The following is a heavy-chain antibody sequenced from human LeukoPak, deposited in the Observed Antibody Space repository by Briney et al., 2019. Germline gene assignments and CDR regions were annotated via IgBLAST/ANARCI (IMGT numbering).Heavy chain of an antibody. D-gene: IGHD6-19*01. V-gene: IGHV3-30*04. CDR1: RFTFSSYA. J-gene: IGHJ4*02. Sequence: PGGSLRLSCEASRFTFSSYAMHWVRQAPGKGLEWVAVISYDGSYKDYTDSVKGRFTISRDNSKNTLYLQMNILRAEDTAVYYCARSWRSSGWDSFDYWGRGTLVTVSS. CDR3: ARSWRSSGWDSFDY. CDR2: ISYDGSYK.